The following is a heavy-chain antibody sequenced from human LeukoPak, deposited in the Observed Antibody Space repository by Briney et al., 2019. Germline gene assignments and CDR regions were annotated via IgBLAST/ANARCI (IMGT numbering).Heavy chain of an antibody. Sequence: GGSLRLSCAASGFTFSSYNMNWVRQAPGKGLEWVSSISGSSSYIYYADSVKGRFTISRGSAQNSLYLQMNSLRAEDTAVYYCARDGRELTVDYWGQGTLVTVSS. V-gene: IGHV3-21*01. D-gene: IGHD1-26*01. CDR3: ARDGRELTVDY. J-gene: IGHJ4*02. CDR2: ISGSSSYI. CDR1: GFTFSSYN.